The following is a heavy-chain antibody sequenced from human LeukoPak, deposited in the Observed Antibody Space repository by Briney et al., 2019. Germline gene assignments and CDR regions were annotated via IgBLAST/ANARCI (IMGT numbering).Heavy chain of an antibody. CDR2: VSQDEKTK. Sequence: GGSLRLSCAASGFTFSDYFMHWVRQVPGKGLEWVASVSQDEKTKLYVDSVKGRFTLSRDNSKNTLYLQMNSLRAEDTAVYYCAKDRDTAIGWGPGHYNGMDVWGQGTTVTVSS. D-gene: IGHD5-18*01. CDR1: GFTFSDYF. CDR3: AKDRDTAIGWGPGHYNGMDV. V-gene: IGHV3-30*18. J-gene: IGHJ6*02.